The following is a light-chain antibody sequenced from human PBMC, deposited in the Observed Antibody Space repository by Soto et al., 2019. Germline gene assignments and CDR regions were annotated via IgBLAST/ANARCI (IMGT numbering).Light chain of an antibody. CDR3: QHYNSYSEA. Sequence: DLQMTQSPSTLSGSVGARVTITCRASQTISSWLAWYQQKPGKAPKLLIYKASTLKSGVPSRFSGSVSGTEGTITISSLQPDDGATDDCQHYNSYSEAFGQGTKVDIK. CDR1: QTISSW. CDR2: KAS. V-gene: IGKV1-5*03. J-gene: IGKJ1*01.